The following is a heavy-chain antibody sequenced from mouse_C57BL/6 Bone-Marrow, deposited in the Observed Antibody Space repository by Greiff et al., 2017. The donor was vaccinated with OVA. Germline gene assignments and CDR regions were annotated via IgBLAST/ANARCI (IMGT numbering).Heavy chain of an antibody. CDR1: GYAFSSYW. D-gene: IGHD1-1*01. CDR3: ARSGITTVDAMDY. CDR2: IYPGDGDT. J-gene: IGHJ4*01. V-gene: IGHV1-80*01. Sequence: VQLVESGAELVKPGASVKISCKASGYAFSSYWMNWVKQRPGKGLEWIGQIYPGDGDTNYNGKFKGKATLTADKSSSTAYMQLSSLTSEDSAVYFCARSGITTVDAMDYWGQGTSVTVSS.